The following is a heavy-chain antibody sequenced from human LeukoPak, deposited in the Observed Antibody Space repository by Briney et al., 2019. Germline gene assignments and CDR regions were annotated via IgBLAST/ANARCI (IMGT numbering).Heavy chain of an antibody. CDR1: GFTFSRHS. CDR2: ISTSSSYI. D-gene: IGHD1-7*01. J-gene: IGHJ6*03. V-gene: IGHV3-21*04. CDR3: ARDRVSYDWNYRGGYYYYYMDV. Sequence: TGGSLRLSCAVSGFTFSRHSMNWVRQAPGKGLEWVSFISTSSSYIYYADSVKGRFTISRDNAKNSLYLQMNSLRAEDTAVYYCARDRVSYDWNYRGGYYYYYMDVWGKGTTVTVSS.